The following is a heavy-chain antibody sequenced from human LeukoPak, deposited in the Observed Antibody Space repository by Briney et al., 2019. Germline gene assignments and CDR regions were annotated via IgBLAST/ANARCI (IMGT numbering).Heavy chain of an antibody. V-gene: IGHV3-33*01. CDR2: LWYDGNTQ. CDR1: GFTFNDFG. D-gene: IGHD3-10*01. Sequence: GGSLRLSCAASGFTFNDFGMHWVRQAPGKGLEWVAVLWYDGNTQYYADSVKGRFTISRDNSKNTLYLQMNSLRAEDTAVYYCAREAEDVLLWFGESPTLDYWGQGTLVTVSS. CDR3: AREAEDVLLWFGESPTLDY. J-gene: IGHJ4*02.